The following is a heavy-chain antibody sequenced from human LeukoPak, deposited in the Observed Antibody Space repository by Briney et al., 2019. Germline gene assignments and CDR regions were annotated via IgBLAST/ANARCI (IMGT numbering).Heavy chain of an antibody. J-gene: IGHJ4*02. CDR1: GCAVSSNY. CDR2: IYSGGSA. V-gene: IGHV3-53*01. CDR3: ARVGFWSGYCFDY. Sequence: GGSLRLSCVVSGCAVSSNYMSWVRQAPGKGLEWVSLIYSGGSAYYADSVKGRFTISGDNSKNTVYLQMSSLRAEDTAVYYCARVGFWSGYCFDYWGQGTLVTVSS. D-gene: IGHD3-3*01.